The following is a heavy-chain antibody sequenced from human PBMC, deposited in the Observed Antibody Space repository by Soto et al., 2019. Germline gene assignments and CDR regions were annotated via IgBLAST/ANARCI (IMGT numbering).Heavy chain of an antibody. D-gene: IGHD3-16*01. Sequence: EVQLVESGGGLVKPGGSLRLSCAASGFTFSSYSMNWVRQAPGKGLEWVSSISSSSSYIYYADSVKGRFTISRDNAKNSLYLQMNSLRAEDTAVYYCARDLYPAGKASRGRYNWFDPWGQGTLVTVSS. CDR1: GFTFSSYS. J-gene: IGHJ5*02. V-gene: IGHV3-21*01. CDR3: ARDLYPAGKASRGRYNWFDP. CDR2: ISSSSSYI.